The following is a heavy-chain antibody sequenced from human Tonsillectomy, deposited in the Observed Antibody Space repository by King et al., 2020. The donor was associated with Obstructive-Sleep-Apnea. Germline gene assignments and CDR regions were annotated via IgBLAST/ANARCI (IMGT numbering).Heavy chain of an antibody. J-gene: IGHJ3*02. CDR2: IYHSGST. Sequence: VQLQESGPGLVKPSETLSLTCTVSGYSISSGYYWGWIRQPPGKGLEWIGGIYHSGSTYYNPSLKSRVTISVDTSKNQFSLKLSSVTAADTAGYYCARRSGSSDAFDIWGQGTMVTVSS. CDR1: GYSISSGYY. V-gene: IGHV4-38-2*02. CDR3: ARRSGSSDAFDI. D-gene: IGHD1-26*01.